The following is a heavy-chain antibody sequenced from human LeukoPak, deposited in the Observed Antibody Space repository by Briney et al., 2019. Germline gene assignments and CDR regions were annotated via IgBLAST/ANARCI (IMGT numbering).Heavy chain of an antibody. V-gene: IGHV4-61*01. CDR2: FYYRGST. CDR3: ARDESVGRWGSYYYYGMDV. CDR1: GGSVNTNPNY. Sequence: SKTLSLTCTVSGGSVNTNPNYWGWVRQPPGKGLEWIGCFYYRGSTNYNPSLKSRVTISVDTSKNQFSLKLSSVTAADTAVYYCARDESVGRWGSYYYYGMDVWGQGTTVTVSS. J-gene: IGHJ6*02. D-gene: IGHD7-27*01.